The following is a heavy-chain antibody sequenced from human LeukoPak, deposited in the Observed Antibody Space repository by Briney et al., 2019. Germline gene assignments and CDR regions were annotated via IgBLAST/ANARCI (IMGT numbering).Heavy chain of an antibody. D-gene: IGHD6-19*01. CDR1: GGTFSSYA. J-gene: IGHJ4*02. V-gene: IGHV1-69*05. Sequence: ASVKVSCKASGGTFSSYAISWVRQAPGQGLEWMGRIIPIFGTANYAQKFQGRVTITTDESTSTAYMELSSLRSEDTAVYSCARSSGGVDDSGWFFYFDYWGQGTLVTVSS. CDR3: ARSSGGVDDSGWFFYFDY. CDR2: IIPIFGTA.